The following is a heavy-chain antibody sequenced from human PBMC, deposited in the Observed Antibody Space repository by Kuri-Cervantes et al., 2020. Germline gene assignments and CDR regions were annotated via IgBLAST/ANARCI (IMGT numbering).Heavy chain of an antibody. CDR2: IWYDGSNK. CDR3: ARGGLLPVPIWFDP. J-gene: IGHJ5*02. Sequence: GGSLRLSCAASGFTFDDYAMHWVRQAPGKGLEWVAVIWYDGSNKYYADSVKGRFTISRDNSKNTLYLQMNSLRAEDTAVYYCARGGLLPVPIWFDPWGQGTLVTVSS. V-gene: IGHV3-33*08. D-gene: IGHD6-19*01. CDR1: GFTFDDYA.